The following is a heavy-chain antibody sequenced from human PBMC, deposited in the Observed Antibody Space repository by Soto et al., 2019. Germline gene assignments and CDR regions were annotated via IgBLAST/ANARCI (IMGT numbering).Heavy chain of an antibody. V-gene: IGHV5-51*01. J-gene: IGHJ5*02. Sequence: GESLKISCTGVGYSFSSYWIGWVRQMPGKGLEWMGIIYPGDSDTRYSPSFQGQVTISADKSITTAYLQWSSLKASDTAMYYCARGYCTTTICDPWFDPWGQGTLVTVSS. CDR3: ARGYCTTTICDPWFDP. CDR1: GYSFSSYW. D-gene: IGHD2-2*01. CDR2: IYPGDSDT.